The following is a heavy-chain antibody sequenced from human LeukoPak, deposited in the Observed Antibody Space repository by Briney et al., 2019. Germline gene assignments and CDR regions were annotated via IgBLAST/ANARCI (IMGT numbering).Heavy chain of an antibody. V-gene: IGHV3-48*01. CDR2: VSGSGSTV. Sequence: PGGSLGLSCAASGFTFGDHIMNWVRQLPGKRLEWVAYVSGSGSTVYYADSVKGRFTVSRDNGKSSLYLQMNSLGVEDTALYYCVRQFASWGQGTLVTVSS. CDR1: GFTFGDHI. CDR3: VRQFAS. J-gene: IGHJ4*02.